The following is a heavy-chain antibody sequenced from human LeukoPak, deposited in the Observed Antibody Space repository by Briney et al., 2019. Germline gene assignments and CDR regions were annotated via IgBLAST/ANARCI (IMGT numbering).Heavy chain of an antibody. Sequence: PGGSLRLSCAASGFTFSSYWMHRVRQAPGKGLVWVSRINSDGSSTSYADSVKGRFTISRDNAKNTLYLQMNSLRAEDTAVYYCARDTLPDDYGGNPGVWGQGTLVTVSS. J-gene: IGHJ4*02. CDR3: ARDTLPDDYGGNPGV. V-gene: IGHV3-74*01. D-gene: IGHD4-23*01. CDR1: GFTFSSYW. CDR2: INSDGSST.